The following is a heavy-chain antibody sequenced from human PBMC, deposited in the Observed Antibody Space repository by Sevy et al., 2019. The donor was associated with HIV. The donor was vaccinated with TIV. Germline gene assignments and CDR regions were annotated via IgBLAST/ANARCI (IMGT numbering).Heavy chain of an antibody. D-gene: IGHD6-19*01. Sequence: GGSLRLSCAASGFTISDSAMHWVRQAPGEGLEWVGLIRNKINNYATEYGDSVKGRFIISRYDSENTSYLHMNNLKIDDTGVYYCVRSGEGRGGWKNAFDIWGQGTKVTVSS. CDR3: VRSGEGRGGWKNAFDI. CDR2: IRNKINNYAT. J-gene: IGHJ3*02. V-gene: IGHV3-73*01. CDR1: GFTISDSA.